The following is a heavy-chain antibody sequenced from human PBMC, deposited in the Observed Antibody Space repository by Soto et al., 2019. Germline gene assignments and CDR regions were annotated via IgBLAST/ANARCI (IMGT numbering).Heavy chain of an antibody. CDR2: IWYDGSNK. V-gene: IGHV3-33*01. J-gene: IGHJ5*02. CDR3: ARSRVTQGWFDP. CDR1: GFTFSSYG. D-gene: IGHD2-21*02. Sequence: QVQLVESGGGVVQPGRSLRLSCAASGFTFSSYGMHWVRQAPGKGLEWVAVIWYDGSNKYYADSVKGRFTISRDNSENTLYLQMNSLRAEDTAVYYCARSRVTQGWFDPWGQGTLVTVSS.